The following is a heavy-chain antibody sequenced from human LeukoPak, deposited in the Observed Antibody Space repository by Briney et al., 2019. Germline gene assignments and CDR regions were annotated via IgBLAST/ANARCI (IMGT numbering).Heavy chain of an antibody. Sequence: GSLRLSCAASGFTFSSYGMHWVRQAPGKGLEWVAVISSDGSYKYYADSVKGRFTISRDNSKNTLFLQMIGLRAEDAAVYYCAKDTSGALYRGYYPDYWGQGTLVTVSS. V-gene: IGHV3-30*18. CDR3: AKDTSGALYRGYYPDY. D-gene: IGHD3-22*01. CDR1: GFTFSSYG. CDR2: ISSDGSYK. J-gene: IGHJ4*02.